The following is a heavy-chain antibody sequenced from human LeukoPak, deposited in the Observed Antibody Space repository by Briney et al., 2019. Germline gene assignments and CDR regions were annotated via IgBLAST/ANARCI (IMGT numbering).Heavy chain of an antibody. V-gene: IGHV1-69*01. D-gene: IGHD2-2*01. CDR2: IIPIFGTA. Sequence: SVKVSCKASGGTFSSYAISWVRQAPGQGLEWMGGIIPIFGTANYAQKFQGRVTITADESTSTAYMELNSLRSEDTAVYYCAGACSSTSRYYYYGMDVWGQGTTVIVSS. CDR1: GGTFSSYA. J-gene: IGHJ6*02. CDR3: AGACSSTSRYYYYGMDV.